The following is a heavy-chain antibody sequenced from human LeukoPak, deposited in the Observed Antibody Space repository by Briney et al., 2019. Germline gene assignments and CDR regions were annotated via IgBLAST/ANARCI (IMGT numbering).Heavy chain of an antibody. CDR3: ARDYSGYDY. CDR2: MNPNSGNT. V-gene: IGHV1-8*02. CDR1: GYTFTGYY. Sequence: ASVKVSCKASGYTFTGYYMHWVRQAPGQGLEWMGWMNPNSGNTGYAQKFQGRVTMTRNTSISTAYMELSSLRSEDTAVYYCARDYSGYDYWGQGTLVTVSS. J-gene: IGHJ4*02. D-gene: IGHD2-15*01.